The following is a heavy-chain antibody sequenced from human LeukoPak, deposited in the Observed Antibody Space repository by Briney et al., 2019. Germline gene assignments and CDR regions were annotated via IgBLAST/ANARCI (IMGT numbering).Heavy chain of an antibody. J-gene: IGHJ4*02. V-gene: IGHV1-18*01. Sequence: ASVKVSCKASGYTFTSYGISWVRQAPGQGLEWMGWISAYNGNTNYAQKLQGRVAMTTDTSTSTAYMELRSLRSDDTAVYYCARDSYYDSSSYYYANYWGQGTLVTVSS. CDR3: ARDSYYDSSSYYYANY. CDR2: ISAYNGNT. D-gene: IGHD3-22*01. CDR1: GYTFTSYG.